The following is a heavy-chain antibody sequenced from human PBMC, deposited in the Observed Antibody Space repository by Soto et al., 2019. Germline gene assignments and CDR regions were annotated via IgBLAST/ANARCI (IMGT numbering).Heavy chain of an antibody. V-gene: IGHV3-74*01. D-gene: IGHD1-26*01. J-gene: IGHJ4*02. Sequence: PGESRRPAWVGSGFTLTSQWVHWVRQAPGKGLVWVSRISGDGSSIVYADSVKGRFTLSRDNAKNTLYLQMNSLRAEDTAVYYCATVGGGGSGSYFDSWGQGTLVTVSS. CDR1: GFTLTSQW. CDR3: ATVGGGGSGSYFDS. CDR2: ISGDGSSI.